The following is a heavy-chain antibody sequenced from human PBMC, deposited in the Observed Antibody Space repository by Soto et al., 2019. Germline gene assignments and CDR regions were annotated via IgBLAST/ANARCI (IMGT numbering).Heavy chain of an antibody. CDR3: ARYKARPADYFDY. V-gene: IGHV4-59*01. CDR2: IYYSGST. D-gene: IGHD1-1*01. CDR1: SGSISNYY. Sequence: SETLSLTCTVSSGSISNYYWTWIRQSPGKGLEWIGYIYYSGSTDYNPSLRSRVTMSVDTSKNQFSLKLNSVTAADTAMYYCARYKARPADYFDYWGQGIMVTVSS. J-gene: IGHJ4*02.